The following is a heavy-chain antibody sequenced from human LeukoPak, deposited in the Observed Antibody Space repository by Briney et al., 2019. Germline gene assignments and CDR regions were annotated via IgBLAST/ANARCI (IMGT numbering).Heavy chain of an antibody. J-gene: IGHJ5*02. CDR2: IYKGGNT. D-gene: IGHD3-10*01. Sequence: PGGPLRLSCAASGFIVSSDHMNWVRQAPGKGLEWVAVIYKGGNTFYADPVKGRFTISRDNSKNTVYLQMNSLRAEDTAVYYCVRAPGATWGQGTLVTVSS. V-gene: IGHV3-53*01. CDR3: VRAPGAT. CDR1: GFIVSSDH.